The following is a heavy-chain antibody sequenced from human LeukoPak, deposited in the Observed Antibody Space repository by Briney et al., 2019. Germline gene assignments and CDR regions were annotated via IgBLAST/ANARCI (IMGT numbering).Heavy chain of an antibody. J-gene: IGHJ6*03. CDR3: ARGGGLRWLYYYMDV. V-gene: IGHV4-38-2*02. CDR2: IYHNGDT. D-gene: IGHD3-16*01. CDR1: ASSISSGYF. Sequence: PSETLSLTCTVSASSISSGYFWGWIRQPPGEGLEWIGSIYHNGDTYYTPSLKSRVSISVDTSKNQFSLKPSSVTAADTAVYFCARGGGLRWLYYYMDVWGRGTTVTVSS.